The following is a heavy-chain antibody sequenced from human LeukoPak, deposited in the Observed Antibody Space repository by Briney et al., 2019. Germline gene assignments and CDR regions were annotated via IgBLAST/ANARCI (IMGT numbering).Heavy chain of an antibody. Sequence: SQTLSLTCDISGDSVSNSSVAWNWIRQSPSRGLEWLGRTYYRSKWYNDYATSVKSRLIINPDTSKSQFSLQLKSVTPDDTAVYYCARESPMDSRLRLWGWFDPWGQGTLVTVSS. CDR1: GDSVSNSSVA. J-gene: IGHJ5*02. D-gene: IGHD2-21*02. CDR3: ARESPMDSRLRLWGWFDP. CDR2: TYYRSKWYN. V-gene: IGHV6-1*01.